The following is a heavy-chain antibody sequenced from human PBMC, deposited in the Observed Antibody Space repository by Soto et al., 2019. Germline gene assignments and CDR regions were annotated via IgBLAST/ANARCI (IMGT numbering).Heavy chain of an antibody. J-gene: IGHJ4*02. CDR1: GYTFSSFA. V-gene: IGHV3-23*01. Sequence: PGGSLRLSCAASGYTFSSFAMSWVRQAPGKGLEWVSTISGTGAGTYYADSVKGRFSISRDNSKNTLYLQVNSLRAEDTAVYYCAKDRTGWYYFDYWGQGXLVTVSS. CDR2: ISGTGAGT. D-gene: IGHD2-15*01. CDR3: AKDRTGWYYFDY.